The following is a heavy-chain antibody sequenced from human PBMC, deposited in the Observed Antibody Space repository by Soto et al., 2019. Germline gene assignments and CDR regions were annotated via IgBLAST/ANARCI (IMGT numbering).Heavy chain of an antibody. CDR2: IDWDGDK. CDR3: ARTYGTYSSSQEIDY. V-gene: IGHV2-70*11. Sequence: SGPTLVNPTQTLTLTCTFSGFSLTTSGMCVSWIRQPPGKALEWLARIDWDGDKYYSTSLKTRLTISKDTSKSQVVLTMTNMDPVVTATYYCARTYGTYSSSQEIDYWGQGTLVTVSS. J-gene: IGHJ4*02. D-gene: IGHD6-13*01. CDR1: GFSLTTSGMC.